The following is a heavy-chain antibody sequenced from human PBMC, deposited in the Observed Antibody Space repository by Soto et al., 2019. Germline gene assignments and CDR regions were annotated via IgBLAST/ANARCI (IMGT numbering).Heavy chain of an antibody. CDR3: ARESGYFYDSSGYIPDYNWFDP. CDR1: GYTFTSYY. V-gene: IGHV1-46*03. D-gene: IGHD3-22*01. J-gene: IGHJ5*02. Sequence: ASVKVSCKASGYTFTSYYMHWMRQAPGQGLEWMGIINPSGGSTSYAQKFQGRVTMTRDTSTSTVYMELSSLRSEDTAVYYCARESGYFYDSSGYIPDYNWFDPWGEGNQVTVSS. CDR2: INPSGGST.